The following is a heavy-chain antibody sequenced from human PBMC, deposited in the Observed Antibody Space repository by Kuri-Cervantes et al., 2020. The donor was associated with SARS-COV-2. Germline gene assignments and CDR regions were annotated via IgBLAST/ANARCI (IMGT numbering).Heavy chain of an antibody. J-gene: IGHJ3*02. CDR3: AKLGYSSTDAFDI. V-gene: IGHV3-30*02. D-gene: IGHD4-11*01. Sequence: GESLKISCAASGFTFSSYGMHWVRQAPGKGLEWVAFIRYDGSNKYYADSVKGRFTISRDNSKNTLYLQMNSLRAEDTAVYYCAKLGYSSTDAFDIWGQGTMVTVSS. CDR1: GFTFSSYG. CDR2: IRYDGSNK.